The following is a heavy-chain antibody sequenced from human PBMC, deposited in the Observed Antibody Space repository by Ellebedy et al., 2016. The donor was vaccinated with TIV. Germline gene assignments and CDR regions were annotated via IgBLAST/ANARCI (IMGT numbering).Heavy chain of an antibody. Sequence: GESLKISCAASGFTFSTYSMNWVRQAPGKGLEWVSSIISNSSYIYYADSVKGRFTISRDNAKNSLYLHMNSLRAEDTAVYYCEKEGRDGYSDAFDIWGQGAKVTVSS. CDR3: EKEGRDGYSDAFDI. CDR1: GFTFSTYS. CDR2: IISNSSYI. J-gene: IGHJ3*02. D-gene: IGHD5-24*01. V-gene: IGHV3-21*01.